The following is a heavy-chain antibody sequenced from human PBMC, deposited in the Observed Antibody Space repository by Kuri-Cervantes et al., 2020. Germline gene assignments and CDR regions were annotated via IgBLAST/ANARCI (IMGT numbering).Heavy chain of an antibody. J-gene: IGHJ6*02. V-gene: IGHV3-23*01. CDR3: AREGAYYSTLDV. CDR1: GLTLSSYA. CDR2: ISDSGGST. D-gene: IGHD3-10*01. Sequence: GGSLRLSCAASGLTLSSYAMSWVRQAPGKGLEWVSVISDSGGSTYYADSVKGRFTISRDNSKNTLFLQMNSLRVEDTAVYYCAREGAYYSTLDVWGQGTTVTVSS.